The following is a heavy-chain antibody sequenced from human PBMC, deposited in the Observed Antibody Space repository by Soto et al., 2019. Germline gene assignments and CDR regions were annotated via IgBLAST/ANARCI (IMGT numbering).Heavy chain of an antibody. CDR1: GFTFSSHW. J-gene: IGHJ5*02. D-gene: IGHD3-16*02. CDR2: VNADGSST. CDR3: ARGLVRIAP. Sequence: GGSLRLSCAASGFTFSSHWMHWVRQDPGKGLVWVSGVNADGSSTTYVDSVKGRFTISRDNAKNTLFLQMNSLRAEDTAVYYCARGLVRIAPWGQGTLVTVSS. V-gene: IGHV3-74*01.